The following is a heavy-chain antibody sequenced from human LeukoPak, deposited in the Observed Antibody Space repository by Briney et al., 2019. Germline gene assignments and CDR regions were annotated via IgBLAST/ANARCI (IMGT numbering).Heavy chain of an antibody. V-gene: IGHV3-21*01. Sequence: GGPLSLSFEASGFTSSGYLGNWARQPPGKGREWVSSINSGSTYTYYTESVKGRFTVSRDNAKNSLFLQMNSLRAEDTAIYYCARSLTTLTYEGYWGQGTLVTVSS. CDR1: GFTSSGYL. CDR3: ARSLTTLTYEGY. J-gene: IGHJ4*02. CDR2: INSGSTYT. D-gene: IGHD1-1*01.